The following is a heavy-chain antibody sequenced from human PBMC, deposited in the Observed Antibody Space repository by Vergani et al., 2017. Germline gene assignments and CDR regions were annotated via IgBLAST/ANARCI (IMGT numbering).Heavy chain of an antibody. Sequence: EVQLVESGGGLVQPGGSLKLSCAASGFTFSGSAMHWVRQASGKGLEWVGRIRSKANSYATAYAASVKGRFTISRDDSKNTAYLQMNSLKTEDTAVYYCTRHVAPSGDGYNRPVDDAFDLWGQGTMVTVSS. CDR3: TRHVAPSGDGYNRPVDDAFDL. CDR2: IRSKANSYAT. J-gene: IGHJ3*01. D-gene: IGHD5-24*01. V-gene: IGHV3-73*02. CDR1: GFTFSGSA.